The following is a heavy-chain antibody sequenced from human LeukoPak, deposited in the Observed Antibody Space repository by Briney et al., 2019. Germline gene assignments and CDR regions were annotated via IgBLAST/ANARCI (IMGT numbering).Heavy chain of an antibody. D-gene: IGHD6-19*01. V-gene: IGHV3-23*01. CDR3: AKARSSGWYKGGFDY. J-gene: IGHJ4*02. CDR1: GFTSNNYA. CDR2: ISFSGGTT. Sequence: GATLRLSCAASGFTSNNYAVNWVRQAPGKGLEWVSAISFSGGTTYYADSVKGRFTISRDNSKNTVYLQMNSLSADDTALYYCAKARSSGWYKGGFDYWGQGTLVTVSS.